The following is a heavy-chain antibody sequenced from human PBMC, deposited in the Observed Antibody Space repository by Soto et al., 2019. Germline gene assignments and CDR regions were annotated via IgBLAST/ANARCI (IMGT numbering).Heavy chain of an antibody. CDR1: GFNLESFT. V-gene: IGHV3-21*01. D-gene: IGHD2-8*01. Sequence: GGSLRLSCAASGFNLESFTMNWVRQAPGKGLEWVSCITKDGYMHCADSVRGRFTIATDNATNSLYLQMDSLRAEETAVYLCARELQGWGMVLGAAFDDWGKGALDTVSS. CDR2: ITKDGYM. J-gene: IGHJ4*02. CDR3: ARELQGWGMVLGAAFDD.